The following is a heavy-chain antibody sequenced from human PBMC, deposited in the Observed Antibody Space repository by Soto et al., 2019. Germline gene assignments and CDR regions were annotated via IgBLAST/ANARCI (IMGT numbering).Heavy chain of an antibody. V-gene: IGHV4-59*13. CDR1: GGSISSYY. CDR2: LSNSGIT. CDR3: ARDRIAPSGTYWLDS. J-gene: IGHJ5*01. D-gene: IGHD6-13*01. Sequence: KPSETLSLTCAVSGGSISSYYWSWIRQPPGKGLEWIGYLSNSGITSYNPSLETRVTISVDTSKNQFSLKLSSVTAADTAVYYCARDRIAPSGTYWLDSWGQGTLVTVSS.